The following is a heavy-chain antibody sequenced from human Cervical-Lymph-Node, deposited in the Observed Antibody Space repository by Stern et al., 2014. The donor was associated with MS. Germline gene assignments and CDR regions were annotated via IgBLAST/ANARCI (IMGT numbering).Heavy chain of an antibody. CDR1: GFTFSDFY. V-gene: IGHV3-11*01. CDR2: ISGGATSI. D-gene: IGHD5-12*01. J-gene: IGHJ5*02. CDR3: ARKYSAYDA. Sequence: VQLVESGGGLVKPGGSLRLSCAASGFTFSDFYMTWVRQAPGQGLEWLSYISGGATSINYADSVKGRFTISRDNARNSLYLQMNSLRAEDTAVYYCARKYSAYDAWGQGTLVTVSS.